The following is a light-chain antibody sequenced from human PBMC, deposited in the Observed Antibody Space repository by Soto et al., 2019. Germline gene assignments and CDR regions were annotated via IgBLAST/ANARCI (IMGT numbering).Light chain of an antibody. CDR3: GTWDSSLSAYV. Sequence: VLTQPPSVSAAPGQKVTISCSGSSSNIGNNYVSWYQQLPGTAPKLLIYDNNKRPSGIPDQFSGSKSGTSATLGITGLQTGDEADYYCGTWDSSLSAYVFGTGTKVTVL. CDR2: DNN. V-gene: IGLV1-51*01. CDR1: SSNIGNNY. J-gene: IGLJ1*01.